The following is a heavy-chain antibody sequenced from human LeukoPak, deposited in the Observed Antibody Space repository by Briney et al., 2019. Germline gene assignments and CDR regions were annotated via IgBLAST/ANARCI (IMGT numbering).Heavy chain of an antibody. D-gene: IGHD6-19*01. CDR1: GGSISSGGYY. J-gene: IGHJ4*02. CDR3: ARCFGSGWYFDY. CDR2: IYHSGST. Sequence: SQTLSLTCTVSGGSISSGGYYWSWIRQPPGKGLEWIGYIYHSGSTYYNPSLKSRVTISVDRSKNQFSLKLSSVTAADTAVYYCARCFGSGWYFDYRGQGTLVTVSS. V-gene: IGHV4-30-2*01.